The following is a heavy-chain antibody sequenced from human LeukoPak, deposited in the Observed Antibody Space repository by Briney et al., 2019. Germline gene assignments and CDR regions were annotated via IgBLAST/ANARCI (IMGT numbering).Heavy chain of an antibody. CDR3: AKDTTSWTTVTTNFDY. CDR2: ISGSGGST. CDR1: GFTFSSYA. V-gene: IGHV3-23*01. Sequence: TGGSLRLSCAASGFTFSSYAMSWVRQAPGKGLEWVSAISGSGGSTYYADSVKGRFTISRDNSKNTLYLQMNSLRAEDTAVYYCAKDTTSWTTVTTNFDYWGQGTLVTVSS. D-gene: IGHD4-17*01. J-gene: IGHJ4*02.